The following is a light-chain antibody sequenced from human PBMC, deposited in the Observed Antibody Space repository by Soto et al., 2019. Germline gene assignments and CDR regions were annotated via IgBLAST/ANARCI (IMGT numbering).Light chain of an antibody. CDR3: QQRSNWPRT. CDR1: QSVSYY. J-gene: IGKJ2*01. CDR2: AAS. V-gene: IGKV3-11*01. Sequence: EIVLTQSPAALSLSPGDTATLSCRASQSVSYYLAWYQQKTGQAPRLLIYAASSRATGIPARFSGSGSGTDFTLTIGSLEPEDFAVYYCQQRSNWPRTFGQGTKVEIK.